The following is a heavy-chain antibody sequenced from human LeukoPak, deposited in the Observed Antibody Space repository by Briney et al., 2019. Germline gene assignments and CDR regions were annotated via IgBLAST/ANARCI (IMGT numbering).Heavy chain of an antibody. J-gene: IGHJ4*02. Sequence: PGGSLRLSCAASGFTFSSYAMSWVRQAPGKGLEWVSAISGSSGSTYYADSVKGRFTISRDNSKNTLYLQMNSLRAEDTAVYYCARLIVGAIDYWGQGTLVTVSS. CDR2: ISGSSGST. CDR1: GFTFSSYA. V-gene: IGHV3-23*01. D-gene: IGHD1-26*01. CDR3: ARLIVGAIDY.